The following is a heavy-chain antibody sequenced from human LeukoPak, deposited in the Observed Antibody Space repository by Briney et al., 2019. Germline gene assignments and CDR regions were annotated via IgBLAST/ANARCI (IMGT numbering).Heavy chain of an antibody. CDR1: GGSMSIHH. CDR3: ARRRIGYCSSTSCSPYGYYMDV. J-gene: IGHJ6*03. CDR2: IYTRGSH. Sequence: SETVSLICTVWGGSMSIHHWMWMPEPPGGALEWIGYIYTRGSHNYNPTLKSRVTISVDTSKNQFSLKLSSVTAADTAVYYCARRRIGYCSSTSCSPYGYYMDVWGKGTTVTVSS. D-gene: IGHD2-2*01. V-gene: IGHV4-4*09.